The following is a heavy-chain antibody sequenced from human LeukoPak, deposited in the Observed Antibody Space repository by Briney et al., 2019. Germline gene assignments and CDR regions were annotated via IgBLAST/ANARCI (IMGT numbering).Heavy chain of an antibody. CDR1: GFTFGSYA. D-gene: IGHD5-24*01. CDR2: ISGSGGST. V-gene: IGHV3-23*01. Sequence: GGSLRLSCAASGFTFGSYAMSWVRQAPGKGLEWVSAISGSGGSTYYADSVKGRFTISRDNSKNTLYLQMNSLRAEDTAVYYCARDLSDEMATSVLDYWGQGTLVTVSS. J-gene: IGHJ4*02. CDR3: ARDLSDEMATSVLDY.